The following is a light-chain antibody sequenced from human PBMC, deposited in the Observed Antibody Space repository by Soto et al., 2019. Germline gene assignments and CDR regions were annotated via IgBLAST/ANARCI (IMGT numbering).Light chain of an antibody. V-gene: IGKV1-39*01. J-gene: IGKJ3*01. CDR3: QQGSSTPFT. Sequence: DIQMTQSPSSLSASVGDRVTITCRASQSITTYLNWYQHKPGKAPKLLICAASSLPSGVPSRFSGSGSGTEFTLTISSLQPEDSATYYCQQGSSTPFTFGPGTKVDI. CDR1: QSITTY. CDR2: AAS.